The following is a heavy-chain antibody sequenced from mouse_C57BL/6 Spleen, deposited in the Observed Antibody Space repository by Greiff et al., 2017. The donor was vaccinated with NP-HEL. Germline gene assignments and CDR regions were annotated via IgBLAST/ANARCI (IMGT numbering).Heavy chain of an antibody. CDR1: GFSLTSYG. CDR3: ARMRDYDGDYYAMDY. D-gene: IGHD2-4*01. CDR2: IWSGGST. J-gene: IGHJ4*01. V-gene: IGHV2-2*01. Sequence: QVQLQQSGPGLVQPSQSLSITCTVSGFSLTSYGVHWVRQSPGKGLEWLGVIWSGGSTDYNAAFISRLSISKDKSKSQVFFKMNSLQADDTAIYYCARMRDYDGDYYAMDYWGQGTSVTVSS.